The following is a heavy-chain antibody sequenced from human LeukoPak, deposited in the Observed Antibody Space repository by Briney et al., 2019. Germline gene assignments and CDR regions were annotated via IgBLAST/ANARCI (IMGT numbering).Heavy chain of an antibody. CDR3: AKDEYSYGPYPCHFDY. Sequence: PGGSLRLSCAASGFTFSSYGMSWVRQAPGKGLEWVSAISGSGGSTYYADSVKGRFTISRDNSKNTLYLQMNSLRAEDTAVYYCAKDEYSYGPYPCHFDYWGQGTLVTVSS. CDR1: GFTFSSYG. CDR2: ISGSGGST. V-gene: IGHV3-23*01. J-gene: IGHJ4*02. D-gene: IGHD5-18*01.